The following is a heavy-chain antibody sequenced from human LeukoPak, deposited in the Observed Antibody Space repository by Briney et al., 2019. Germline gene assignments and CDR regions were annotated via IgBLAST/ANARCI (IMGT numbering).Heavy chain of an antibody. D-gene: IGHD7-27*01. CDR1: GFTFSSYW. J-gene: IGHJ4*02. CDR2: IKTDGSQI. V-gene: IGHV3-7*01. CDR3: ARDLNWETY. Sequence: GGSLRLSCAAFGFTFSSYWMSWVRQAPGKGLEWVANIKTDGSQIYYVDSVKGRFTISRDNAKNSLYLQMNSLRAEDTAVYYCARDLNWETYWGQGTLVSVSS.